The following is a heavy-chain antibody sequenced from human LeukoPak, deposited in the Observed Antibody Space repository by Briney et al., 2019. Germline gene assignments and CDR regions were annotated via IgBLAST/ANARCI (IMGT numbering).Heavy chain of an antibody. CDR3: ARGNFRGSPLRAWFDP. CDR2: IWYDGSNK. D-gene: IGHD3-16*01. J-gene: IGHJ5*02. CDR1: GFTFSSYG. Sequence: PGRSLRLSCAASGFTFSSYGMHWVRQAPGKGLEWVAVIWYDGSNKYYADSVKGRFTISRDNSKNTLYLQMNSLRAEDTAVYYCARGNFRGSPLRAWFDPWGQGTLVTVSS. V-gene: IGHV3-33*01.